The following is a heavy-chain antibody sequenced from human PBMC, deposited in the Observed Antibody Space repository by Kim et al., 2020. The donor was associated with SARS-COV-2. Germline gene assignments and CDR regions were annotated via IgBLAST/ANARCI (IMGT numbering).Heavy chain of an antibody. V-gene: IGHV4-31*03. D-gene: IGHD3-10*01. Sequence: SETLSLTCTVSGGSISSGGYYWSWIRQHPGKGLEWIGYIYYSGSTYYNPSLKSRVTISVDTSKNQFSLKLSSVTAADTAVYYCARWHPYGSGSYYTKNAFDIWGQGTMVTVSS. CDR2: IYYSGST. J-gene: IGHJ3*02. CDR3: ARWHPYGSGSYYTKNAFDI. CDR1: GGSISSGGYY.